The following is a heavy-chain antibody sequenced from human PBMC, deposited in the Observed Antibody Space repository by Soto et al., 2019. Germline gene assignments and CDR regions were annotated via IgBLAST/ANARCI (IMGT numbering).Heavy chain of an antibody. CDR1: GSTFSNDW. V-gene: IGHV3-74*01. CDR2: INSDGSST. Sequence: GSLRLSCAVSGSTFSNDWLHWVRQAPGKGLVWVSHINSDGSSTNYADFVKGRFTIARDNAKNTVYLQMNSLRAEDTAVYYCARDRSYSLDVWGQGTTVTVSS. J-gene: IGHJ6*02. CDR3: ARDRSYSLDV.